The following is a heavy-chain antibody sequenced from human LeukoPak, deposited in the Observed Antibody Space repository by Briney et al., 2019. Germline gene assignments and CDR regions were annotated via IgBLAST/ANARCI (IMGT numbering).Heavy chain of an antibody. Sequence: PSETLSLTCAVYGGSFSGYYWSWIRQHPGKGLEWIGYIYYSGSTYYNPSLKSRVTISVDTSKNQFSLKLSSVTAADTAVYYCARDGTHCSGGSCYSTFDYWGQGTLVTVSS. J-gene: IGHJ4*02. V-gene: IGHV4-31*11. CDR3: ARDGTHCSGGSCYSTFDY. D-gene: IGHD2-15*01. CDR2: IYYSGST. CDR1: GGSFSGYY.